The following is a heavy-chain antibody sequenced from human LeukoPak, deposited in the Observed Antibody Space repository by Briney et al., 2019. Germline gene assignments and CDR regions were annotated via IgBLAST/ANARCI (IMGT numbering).Heavy chain of an antibody. Sequence: ASVKVSCKASGYTFTNYGITWVRQAPGQGLEWMGWISAYNGNTNYGQKFQDRVIMTTDTSATTAYMELRSLKSDDMAVYYCAREPTAMVSLNWFDPWGQGTLVTVSS. J-gene: IGHJ5*02. V-gene: IGHV1-18*03. CDR1: GYTFTNYG. D-gene: IGHD2-2*01. CDR2: ISAYNGNT. CDR3: AREPTAMVSLNWFDP.